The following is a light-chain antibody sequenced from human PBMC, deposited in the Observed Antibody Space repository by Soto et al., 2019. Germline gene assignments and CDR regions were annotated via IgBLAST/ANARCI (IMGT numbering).Light chain of an antibody. CDR3: SSYTSSSTLV. J-gene: IGLJ1*01. V-gene: IGLV2-14*01. Sequence: QSALTQPASVSGSPGQSITISCTGTSSDIGGYNYVSWYQQHPGRAPKLIVYEVSNRPSGVSNRFSGSKSGNTASLTISGLQSEDEADYYCSSYTSSSTLVFGTGNKLTVL. CDR2: EVS. CDR1: SSDIGGYNY.